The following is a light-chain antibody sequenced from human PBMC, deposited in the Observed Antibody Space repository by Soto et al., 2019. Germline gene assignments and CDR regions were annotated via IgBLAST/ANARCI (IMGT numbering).Light chain of an antibody. CDR2: DAS. V-gene: IGKV3-11*01. Sequence: EIVLTQSPATLSLSPGERAILSCRASQSGPIDLAWYQQKPGQAPRLLIFDASKRATGIPGRFSGDGSGTDFILTINSPEPGDFVIYYCQQRSQWPWTFGQGTKVEIK. J-gene: IGKJ1*01. CDR1: QSGPID. CDR3: QQRSQWPWT.